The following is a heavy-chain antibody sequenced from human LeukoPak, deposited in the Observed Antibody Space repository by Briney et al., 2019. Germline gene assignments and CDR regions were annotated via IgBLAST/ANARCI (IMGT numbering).Heavy chain of an antibody. CDR2: IYPGDSDT. CDR3: ARSYYYDSSGYPKPKWFDP. D-gene: IGHD3-22*01. V-gene: IGHV5-51*01. Sequence: RGESLKISCKGSGYSFTSYWIGWVRQMPGKGLEWMGIIYPGDSDTRYSPSFQGQVTISADKSISTAYLQWSSLRASDTAMYYCARSYYYDSSGYPKPKWFDPWGQGTLVTVSS. CDR1: GYSFTSYW. J-gene: IGHJ5*02.